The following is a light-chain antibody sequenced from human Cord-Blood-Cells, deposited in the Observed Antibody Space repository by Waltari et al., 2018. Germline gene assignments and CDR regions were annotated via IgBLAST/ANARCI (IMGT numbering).Light chain of an antibody. CDR2: DAS. CDR1: QSISSW. V-gene: IGKV1-5*01. Sequence: DIQMTPSPSTLSASVGDRVTITCRASQSISSWLAWYQQKPGKAPKLLIYDASSLESGVPSRFSGSGSGTEFNLTISSLQPDDFATYYCQQYNSYWTFGQGTKVEIK. J-gene: IGKJ1*01. CDR3: QQYNSYWT.